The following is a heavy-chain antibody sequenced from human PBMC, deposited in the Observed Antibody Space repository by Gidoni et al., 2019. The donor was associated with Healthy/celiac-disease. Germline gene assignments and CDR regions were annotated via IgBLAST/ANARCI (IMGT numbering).Heavy chain of an antibody. CDR3: AKEGYSSGWYGGGAFDI. CDR1: TFSSYA. CDR2: ISGSGGST. D-gene: IGHD6-19*01. Sequence: TFSSYAMSWVRQAPGKGLEWVSAISGSGGSTYYADSVKGRFTIPRDNSKNTLYLQMNSLRAEDTAVYYCAKEGYSSGWYGGGAFDIWGQGTMVTVSS. V-gene: IGHV3-23*01. J-gene: IGHJ3*02.